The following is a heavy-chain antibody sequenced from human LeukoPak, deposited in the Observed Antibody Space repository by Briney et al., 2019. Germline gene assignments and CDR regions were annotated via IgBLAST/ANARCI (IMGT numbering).Heavy chain of an antibody. CDR1: GGTFSSYA. V-gene: IGHV1-2*06. Sequence: ASVKVSCKASGGTFSSYAISWVRQAPGQGLEWMGRINPNSGGTNYAQKFQGRVTMTRDTSISTAYMELSRPRSDDTAVYYCARESHFLDSSSWVDYWGQGTLVTVSS. CDR2: INPNSGGT. J-gene: IGHJ4*02. CDR3: ARESHFLDSSSWVDY. D-gene: IGHD6-13*01.